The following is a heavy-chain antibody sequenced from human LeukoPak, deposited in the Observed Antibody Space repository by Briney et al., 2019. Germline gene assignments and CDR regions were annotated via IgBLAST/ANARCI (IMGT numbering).Heavy chain of an antibody. J-gene: IGHJ5*02. D-gene: IGHD2-15*01. CDR2: INHSGST. Sequence: SETLSLTCAVYGGSFSGYYWSWIRQAPGKGLEWIGEINHSGSTNYNPSLESRVTISVDTSKNQFSLKLSSVTAADTAVYYCATEPGYCSGGRCYGGWYDPWGQGTLVTVSS. V-gene: IGHV4-34*01. CDR1: GGSFSGYY. CDR3: ATEPGYCSGGRCYGGWYDP.